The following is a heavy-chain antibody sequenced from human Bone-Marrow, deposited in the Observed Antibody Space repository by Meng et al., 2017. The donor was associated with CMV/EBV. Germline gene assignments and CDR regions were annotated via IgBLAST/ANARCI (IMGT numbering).Heavy chain of an antibody. V-gene: IGHV3-53*05. CDR2: IYSGVST. J-gene: IGHJ4*02. CDR3: ARVALQLWGDFDY. Sequence: GESLKISCAASGFTVSSNYMGWVRQAPGKGLEWVSVIYSGVSTDYADSVKGRFTISRDNSKNTLYLQMNSLRAEDTAVYYCARVALQLWGDFDYWGQGTLVTVSS. D-gene: IGHD5-18*01. CDR1: GFTVSSNY.